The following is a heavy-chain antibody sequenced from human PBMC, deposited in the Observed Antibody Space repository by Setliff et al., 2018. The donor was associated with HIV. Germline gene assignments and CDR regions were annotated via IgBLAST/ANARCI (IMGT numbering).Heavy chain of an antibody. CDR3: ATMGYSSSWSYYFDY. CDR1: GGSISSYY. D-gene: IGHD6-13*01. V-gene: IGHV4-59*01. Sequence: SETLSLTCTVSGGSISSYYWSWIRQPPGKGLEWIGYIYYSGSTNYNPSLKSRVTISVDTSKNQFSLKLSSVTAADTAVYYCATMGYSSSWSYYFDYWGQGTLVTVSS. J-gene: IGHJ4*02. CDR2: IYYSGST.